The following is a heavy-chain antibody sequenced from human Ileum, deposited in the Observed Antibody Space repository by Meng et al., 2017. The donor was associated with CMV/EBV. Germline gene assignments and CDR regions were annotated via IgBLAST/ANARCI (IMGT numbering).Heavy chain of an antibody. J-gene: IGHJ4*02. V-gene: IGHV3-74*01. D-gene: IGHD1-7*01. CDR3: VSCIPPGGSTRR. CDR1: AFTFSSYW. CDR2: IHGDGSSI. Sequence: GGSLRLSCAASAFTFSSYWMHWVRQAPGKGLVWVSRIHGDGSSISYADSVKGRFTSSRDNAKNTLYLQMDSLRDEDTAVYYCVSCIPPGGSTRRWGQGTLVTVSS.